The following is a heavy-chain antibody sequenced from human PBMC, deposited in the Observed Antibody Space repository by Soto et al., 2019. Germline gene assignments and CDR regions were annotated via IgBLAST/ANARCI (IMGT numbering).Heavy chain of an antibody. J-gene: IGHJ4*02. CDR1: GFTFDDYA. D-gene: IGHD5-12*01. CDR2: ISWNSGRP. CDR3: AKDGYNGYDRGNYFDY. Sequence: EVQLVESGGGLVQPGRSLRLSCAASGFTFDDYAMHWVRQAPGKGVEWVSGISWNSGRPGYADSVKGRFTISRDNAKNSLCLQMNRLRAEDTALYYCAKDGYNGYDRGNYFDYWGQGTLVTVSS. V-gene: IGHV3-9*01.